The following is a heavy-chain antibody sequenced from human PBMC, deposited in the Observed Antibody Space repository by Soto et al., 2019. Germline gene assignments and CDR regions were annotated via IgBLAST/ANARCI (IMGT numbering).Heavy chain of an antibody. V-gene: IGHV1-18*01. J-gene: IGHJ6*02. CDR3: ARDETYYYDSSGYPRYYYYGMDV. CDR2: ISAYNGNT. D-gene: IGHD3-22*01. CDR1: GYTFTSYG. Sequence: QVQLVQSGAEVKKPGASVKVSCKASGYTFTSYGISWVRQAPGQGLEWMGWISAYNGNTNYAQKLQGRVTMTTDTSPSTAYMELRSLRSDDTAVYYCARDETYYYDSSGYPRYYYYGMDVWGQGTTVTVSS.